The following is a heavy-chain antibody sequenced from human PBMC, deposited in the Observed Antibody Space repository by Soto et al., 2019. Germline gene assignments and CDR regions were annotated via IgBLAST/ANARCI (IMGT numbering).Heavy chain of an antibody. D-gene: IGHD6-6*01. J-gene: IGHJ6*02. V-gene: IGHV1-18*01. CDR3: ARDRPTSSIRARDYYYAMDV. Sequence: QVQLVQSGAEVKKPGASVKVSCKASGYSFITNGISWVRQAPGQGLEWMGWISTYNGNTNYAQKVQGRITMTTDTSTTTGYMELRSLRSDDTAVYYCARDRPTSSIRARDYYYAMDVWGQGTTVTVSS. CDR2: ISTYNGNT. CDR1: GYSFITNG.